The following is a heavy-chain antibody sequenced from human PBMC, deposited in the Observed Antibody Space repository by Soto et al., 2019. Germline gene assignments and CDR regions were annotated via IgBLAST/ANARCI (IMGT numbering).Heavy chain of an antibody. J-gene: IGHJ6*02. CDR1: CGSFSGYY. V-gene: IGHV4-34*01. CDR3: ARGRIAVMYYYYGMDV. Sequence: PSETLSLTCAVYCGSFSGYYWSWIRQPPGKGLEWIGEINHSGSTNYNPSLKSRVTISVDTSKNQFSLKLSSVTAADTAVYYCARGRIAVMYYYYGMDVWGQGTTVTVSS. CDR2: INHSGST. D-gene: IGHD6-19*01.